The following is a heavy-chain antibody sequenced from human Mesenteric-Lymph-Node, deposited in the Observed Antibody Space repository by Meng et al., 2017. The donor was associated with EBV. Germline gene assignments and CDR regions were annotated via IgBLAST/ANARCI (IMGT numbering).Heavy chain of an antibody. CDR1: GGSFSGYY. CDR3: ARDYFGLGTYYNYDWIDS. V-gene: IGHV4-34*01. D-gene: IGHD3-10*01. J-gene: IGHJ5*01. CDR2: INHSGST. Sequence: HVPLQQGGAGLLKPSETLSLTCAVYGGSFSGYYWSWIRQSPGKGLEWIGEINHSGSTNYNPSLKSRVSISLDTSDNQFSLKLHSVTAADTAVYYCARDYFGLGTYYNYDWIDSWGQGTLVTVSS.